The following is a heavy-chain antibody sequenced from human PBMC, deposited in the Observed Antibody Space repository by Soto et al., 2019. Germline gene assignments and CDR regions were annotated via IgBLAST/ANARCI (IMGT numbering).Heavy chain of an antibody. CDR2: IYYNGST. CDR1: GGSMSRYF. CDR3: VRDHREAIPAVGVEMFWFDP. V-gene: IGHV4-59*01. Sequence: QVQLQESGPRVVKPSETLSLTCTVSGGSMSRYFWSWIRQPPGKGLEWIGDIYYNGSTDYNPSLKSRVTISIDTPKNQFSLRLTSVTTADTAVYYCVRDHREAIPAVGVEMFWFDPWGQGTLVSVSS. J-gene: IGHJ5*02. D-gene: IGHD3-3*01.